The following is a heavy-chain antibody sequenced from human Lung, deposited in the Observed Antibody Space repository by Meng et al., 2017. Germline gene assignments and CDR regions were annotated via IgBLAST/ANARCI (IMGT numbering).Heavy chain of an antibody. V-gene: IGHV1-2*06. CDR3: ARDEDISAAGKLFGDY. J-gene: IGHJ4*02. D-gene: IGHD6-25*01. Sequence: ASVKVSCKPSGYNFPDYYIHWVRRAPGQGLEWMGRINPKSGDTHYAQKFQARVTMTGDTSISTAYMELSGLRSDDTAMYYCARDEDISAAGKLFGDYWGQGTLVTCYS. CDR1: GYNFPDYY. CDR2: INPKSGDT.